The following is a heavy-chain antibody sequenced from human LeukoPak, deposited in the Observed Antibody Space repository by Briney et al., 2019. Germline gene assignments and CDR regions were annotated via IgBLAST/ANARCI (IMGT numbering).Heavy chain of an antibody. CDR2: INHSGST. V-gene: IGHV4-34*01. CDR3: ARGPICSSTSCSSACFDY. J-gene: IGHJ4*02. CDR1: GGSFSGCY. Sequence: PSETLSLTCAVYGGSFSGCYWSWIRQPPGKGLEWIGEINHSGSTNYNPSLKSRVTISVDTSKNQFSLKLSSVTAADTAVYYCARGPICSSTSCSSACFDYWGQVTPVTVSS. D-gene: IGHD2-2*01.